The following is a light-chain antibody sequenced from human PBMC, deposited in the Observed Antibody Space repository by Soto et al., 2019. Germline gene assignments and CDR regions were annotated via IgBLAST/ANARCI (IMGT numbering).Light chain of an antibody. V-gene: IGLV2-14*01. CDR3: TSYTSRTTLV. CDR1: SSDVGGYDY. CDR2: NVS. Sequence: QSVLTQPASVSGSPGQSITISCTGTSSDVGGYDYVSWYQHHPGKAPKLIIYNVSNRPSGVSNRFSGSKSGNTASLTISGLQAEDADDYYCTSYTSRTTLVFGGGTKLTVL. J-gene: IGLJ2*01.